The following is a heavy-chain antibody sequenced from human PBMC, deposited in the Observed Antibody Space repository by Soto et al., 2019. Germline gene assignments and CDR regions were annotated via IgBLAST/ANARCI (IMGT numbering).Heavy chain of an antibody. D-gene: IGHD3-10*01. Sequence: GGSLRLSCAASRFTFRNYGMSWVRQGPGKGLEWVSGVSPTGEQRFYVDSVKGRFFISRDNSQNTLSLEMSNLRADDTAVYYCAKRYGSGSYRDFNSYYGMDIWGQGTSVTVSS. CDR3: AKRYGSGSYRDFNSYYGMDI. V-gene: IGHV3-23*01. CDR1: RFTFRNYG. CDR2: VSPTGEQR. J-gene: IGHJ6*02.